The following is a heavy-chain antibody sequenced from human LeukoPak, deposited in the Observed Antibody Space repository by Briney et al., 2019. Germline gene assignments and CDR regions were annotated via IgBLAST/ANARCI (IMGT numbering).Heavy chain of an antibody. CDR3: AGTPSRNWFDP. J-gene: IGHJ5*02. V-gene: IGHV3-21*01. CDR2: ISGSSNYI. Sequence: GGSLRLSCAASGFTFSTYSMNWVRQAPGEGLEWVSSISGSSNYIYYAHSVKGRFTISRDNAKNSLYLQMNSLRAEDTAVYYCAGTPSRNWFDPWGQGTLVTVSS. CDR1: GFTFSTYS.